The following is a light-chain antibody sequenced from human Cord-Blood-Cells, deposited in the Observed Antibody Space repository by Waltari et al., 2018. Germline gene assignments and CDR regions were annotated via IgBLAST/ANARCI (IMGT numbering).Light chain of an antibody. Sequence: QSALTQPASVSGSPGQSITISCTGTSSDVGGYNYVSWYQQHPGKAPKLMIYEDSNRPSGVSTRCSGSNSGNTASLTISGLQAEDDADYYCSSYTSSSTLVFGTGTKVTVL. CDR2: EDS. V-gene: IGLV2-14*01. CDR3: SSYTSSSTLV. J-gene: IGLJ1*01. CDR1: SSDVGGYNY.